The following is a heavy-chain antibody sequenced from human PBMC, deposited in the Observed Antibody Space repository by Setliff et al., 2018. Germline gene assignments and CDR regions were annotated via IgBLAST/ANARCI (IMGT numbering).Heavy chain of an antibody. CDR1: GGSISSHY. CDR2: INHSGST. Sequence: PSETLSLTCTVSGGSISSHYWSWIRQPPGKGLEWIGNINHSGSTNYNQSLKSRVTISVDTSKNHFSLKLSSVTAADTALYYCTVYNTGSSKDHYWGQGTPVTVSS. J-gene: IGHJ4*02. V-gene: IGHV4-34*01. CDR3: TVYNTGSSKDHY. D-gene: IGHD2-8*02.